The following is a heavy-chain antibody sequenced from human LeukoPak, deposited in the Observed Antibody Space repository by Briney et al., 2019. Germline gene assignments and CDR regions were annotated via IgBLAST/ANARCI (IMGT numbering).Heavy chain of an antibody. CDR1: GLTFSNFG. CDR2: ISYDGRKQ. V-gene: IGHV3-30*03. J-gene: IGHJ6*02. Sequence: GGSLRLSCAASGLTFSNFGMHWVRQAPGKGLEWVAVISYDGRKQYYADSVKGRFTISRDNSKNTLYLQMNSLRAEDTAVYYCARGLPNYYGMDGWGQGTTVTVSS. CDR3: ARGLPNYYGMDG.